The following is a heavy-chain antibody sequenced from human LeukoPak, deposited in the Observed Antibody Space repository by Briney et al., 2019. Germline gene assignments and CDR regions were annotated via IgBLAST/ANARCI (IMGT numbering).Heavy chain of an antibody. D-gene: IGHD6-19*01. CDR2: ISSSSSTI. Sequence: GGSLRLSCAASGFTLSTYSMNWVRQAPGKGLEWVSYISSSSSTISYADSVKGRFTISRDNAKNSLYLQMNSLRAEDTAVYYCARVMVNPYSSGWYAFDYWGQGTLVTVSS. V-gene: IGHV3-48*04. J-gene: IGHJ4*02. CDR3: ARVMVNPYSSGWYAFDY. CDR1: GFTLSTYS.